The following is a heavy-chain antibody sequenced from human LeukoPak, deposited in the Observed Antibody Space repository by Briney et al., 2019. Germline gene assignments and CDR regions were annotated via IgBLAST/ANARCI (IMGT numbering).Heavy chain of an antibody. CDR1: GSTFSSYG. CDR3: AKDIRAAVAGYYYYGMDV. J-gene: IGHJ6*02. CDR2: ISYDGSNK. V-gene: IGHV3-30*18. D-gene: IGHD6-19*01. Sequence: PGRSLRLSCAASGSTFSSYGMHWVRQAPGKGLEWVAVISYDGSNKYYADSVKGRFTNSRDNSKNTLYLQMNSLRAEDTAVYYCAKDIRAAVAGYYYYGMDVWGQGTTVTVSS.